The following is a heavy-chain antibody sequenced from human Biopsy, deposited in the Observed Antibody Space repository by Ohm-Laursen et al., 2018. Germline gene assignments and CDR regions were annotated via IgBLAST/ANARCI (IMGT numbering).Heavy chain of an antibody. D-gene: IGHD3-22*01. V-gene: IGHV4-34*01. J-gene: IGHJ6*02. CDR2: INHSGRT. Sequence: DTLSLTCTVYGESFNGYYWSWIRQTPGKGLEWIGEINHSGRTNYNPSLKSRVTISVDTSKNQFSLKVRSVTAADTAVYYCVRGVDYYDPYHYYALDVWGQGTTVTVSS. CDR1: GESFNGYY. CDR3: VRGVDYYDPYHYYALDV.